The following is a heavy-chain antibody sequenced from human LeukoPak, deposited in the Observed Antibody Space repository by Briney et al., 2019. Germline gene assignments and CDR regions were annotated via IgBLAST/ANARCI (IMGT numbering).Heavy chain of an antibody. V-gene: IGHV4-59*01. CDR2: IYYSGSS. CDR1: GGSITSYY. J-gene: IGHJ5*02. D-gene: IGHD3-10*01. Sequence: PSETLSLTCTVSGGSITSYYWSWIRQPPGKGLEWIGYIYYSGSSNYNPSLNSQVPISVDTSKYQYSLKLTSDNPADTALDYSSRGGVNYKIAGPWGQGALVTVSS. CDR3: SRGGVNYKIAGP.